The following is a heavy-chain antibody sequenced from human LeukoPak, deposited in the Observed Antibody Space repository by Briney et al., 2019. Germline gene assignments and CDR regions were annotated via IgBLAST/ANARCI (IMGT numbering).Heavy chain of an antibody. D-gene: IGHD5-24*01. J-gene: IGHJ4*02. CDR1: GYTFTSYY. V-gene: IGHV1-46*01. CDR2: INPSGGST. Sequence: ASVKVSCEASGYTFTSYYMHWVRQAPGQGLEWMGIINPSGGSTSYAQKFQGRVTMTRDMSTSTVFMDLSSLRSEDTAMYYCARALSELATIGEDFDYWGQGTLVTVSS. CDR3: ARALSELATIGEDFDY.